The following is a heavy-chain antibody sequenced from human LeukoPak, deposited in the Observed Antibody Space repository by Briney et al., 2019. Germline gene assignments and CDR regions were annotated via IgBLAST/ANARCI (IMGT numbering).Heavy chain of an antibody. CDR2: IYYSGST. Sequence: PSETLSLSCTVSGGSISCYYWSWIRQPPGKGLEWIGYIYYSGSTNYNPSLKSRVTISVDTSKNQFSLKLSSVTAADTAVYYCATHSGIAAANWFDPWGQGTLVTVSS. CDR1: GGSISCYY. J-gene: IGHJ5*02. CDR3: ATHSGIAAANWFDP. D-gene: IGHD6-13*01. V-gene: IGHV4-59*08.